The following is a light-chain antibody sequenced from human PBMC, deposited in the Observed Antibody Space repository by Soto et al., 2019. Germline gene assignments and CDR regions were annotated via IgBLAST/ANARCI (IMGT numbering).Light chain of an antibody. Sequence: IQITHSPSSVSASVGDSVTITCRASQGISSWLAWYQQKPGEAPSLLIYTATTLQSGVPSRFSASGSGTHFTLTISSLQPEDFATYYCQQADSFPLTFGGGTKVDIK. CDR1: QGISSW. CDR3: QQADSFPLT. J-gene: IGKJ4*01. V-gene: IGKV1D-12*01. CDR2: TAT.